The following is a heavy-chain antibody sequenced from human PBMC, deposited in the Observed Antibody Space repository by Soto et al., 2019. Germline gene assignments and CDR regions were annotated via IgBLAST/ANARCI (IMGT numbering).Heavy chain of an antibody. CDR3: AKESLFSGWYVGDALDI. D-gene: IGHD6-19*01. Sequence: EVQLLESGGGLVQPGGSLRLSCVASGFTFSTYAMNWVRQAPGKGLEWVSAISGSDGSTYYADSVKGRFTISRDNSKNTLYLQMRSLRAEDTAVYYCAKESLFSGWYVGDALDIWGQGTMVTVSS. J-gene: IGHJ3*02. CDR1: GFTFSTYA. CDR2: ISGSDGST. V-gene: IGHV3-23*01.